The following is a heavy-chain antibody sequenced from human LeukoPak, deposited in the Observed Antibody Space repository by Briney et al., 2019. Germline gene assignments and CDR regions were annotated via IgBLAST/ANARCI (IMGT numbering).Heavy chain of an antibody. Sequence: ASVKVSCKASGGTFSSYAISWVRQAPGQGLEWMGGIIPIFGTANYAQKFQGRVTITADKSTSTAYMELSSLRSDDTAVYYCARAYSSSWYYYYYYMDVWGKGTTVTVSS. D-gene: IGHD6-13*01. J-gene: IGHJ6*03. CDR3: ARAYSSSWYYYYYYMDV. V-gene: IGHV1-69*06. CDR2: IIPIFGTA. CDR1: GGTFSSYA.